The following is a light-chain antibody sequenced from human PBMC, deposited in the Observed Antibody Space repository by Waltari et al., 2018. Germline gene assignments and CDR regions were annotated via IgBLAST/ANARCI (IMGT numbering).Light chain of an antibody. CDR3: QQYYSTPLT. J-gene: IGKJ4*01. CDR2: WAS. V-gene: IGKV4-1*01. Sequence: DIVMTQSPDSLALSLGERATINCRSSQSVVYSSNNKNYLAWYQQKPGRPPTLHIYWASTRESGVPDRFSGSGSGTDFTLTISSLQAEDVAVYYCQQYYSTPLTFGGGTKVEI. CDR1: QSVVYSSNNKNY.